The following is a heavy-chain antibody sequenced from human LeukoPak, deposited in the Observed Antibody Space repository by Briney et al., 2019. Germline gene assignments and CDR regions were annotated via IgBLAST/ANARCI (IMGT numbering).Heavy chain of an antibody. CDR3: ASRGVPTAVHRFAFGI. V-gene: IGHV4-59*08. CDR2: IYYSGST. J-gene: IGHJ3*02. CDR1: GGSISSYY. Sequence: SETLSLTCTVSGGSISSYYWSWIRQPPGKGLEWIGYIYYSGSTNYNPSLQSRVTMSVDTSKNQFSLKLNSLTAADTAVYYCASRGVPTAVHRFAFGIWGRGTMVTVSS. D-gene: IGHD2-2*01.